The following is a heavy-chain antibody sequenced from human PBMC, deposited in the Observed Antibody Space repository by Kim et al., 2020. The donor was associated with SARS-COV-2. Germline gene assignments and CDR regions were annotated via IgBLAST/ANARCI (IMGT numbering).Heavy chain of an antibody. CDR3: AREAYDSSGYYYYYYYGMDV. J-gene: IGHJ6*02. CDR2: IYYSGST. CDR1: GGSISSGGYY. V-gene: IGHV4-31*03. Sequence: SETLSLTCTVSGGSISSGGYYWSWIRQHPGKGLEWIGYIYYSGSTYYNPSLKSRVTISVDTSKNQFSLKLSSVTAADTAVYYCAREAYDSSGYYYYYYYGMDVWGQVTTGTVSS. D-gene: IGHD3-22*01.